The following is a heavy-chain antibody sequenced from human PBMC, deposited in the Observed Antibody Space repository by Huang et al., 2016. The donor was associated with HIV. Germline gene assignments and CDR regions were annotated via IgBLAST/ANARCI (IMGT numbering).Heavy chain of an antibody. V-gene: IGHV3-7*01. CDR2: IRQDESEK. J-gene: IGHJ4*02. D-gene: IGHD7-27*01. CDR3: ATGLGSFDY. CDR1: GLTCSAYW. Sequence: EVQLVESGGGLVQPGGSLRLSCAASGLTCSAYWMSWVRQAPGKGMEWGANIRQDESEKYYVDSVKGRFTISRDNAKNSLYLQMNSLRAEDTAVYYCATGLGSFDYWGQGSLVTVSS.